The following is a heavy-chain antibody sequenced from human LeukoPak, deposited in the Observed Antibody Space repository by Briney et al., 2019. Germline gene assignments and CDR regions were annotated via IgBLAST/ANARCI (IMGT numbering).Heavy chain of an antibody. D-gene: IGHD3-10*01. J-gene: IGHJ6*03. V-gene: IGHV3-23*01. CDR1: GFTFNSYS. CDR3: RGVSEYYYYYYMDV. Sequence: GGSLRLSCAASGFTFNSYSMNWVRQAPGKGLEWVSAISGSGGSTYYADSVKGRFTISRDNSKNTLYLQMNSLRAEDTAVYYCRGVSEYYYYYYMDVWGKGTTVTVSS. CDR2: ISGSGGST.